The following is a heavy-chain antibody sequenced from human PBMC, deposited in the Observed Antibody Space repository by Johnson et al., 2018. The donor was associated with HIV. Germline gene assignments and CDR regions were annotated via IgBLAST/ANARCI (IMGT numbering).Heavy chain of an antibody. CDR1: GFTFSSYA. CDR2: ISYDGSNK. D-gene: IGHD3-22*01. J-gene: IGHJ3*02. Sequence: QVQLVESGGGLVQPGGSLRLSCVASGFTFSSYAMHWVRQAPGKGLEWVAVISYDGSNKYYADSVKGRFTISRDNSKNTLYLQMNSLRAEDTAVYYCARDNGYYYDSSGSRNAFDIWGQGTMVTVSS. CDR3: ARDNGYYYDSSGSRNAFDI. V-gene: IGHV3-30-3*01.